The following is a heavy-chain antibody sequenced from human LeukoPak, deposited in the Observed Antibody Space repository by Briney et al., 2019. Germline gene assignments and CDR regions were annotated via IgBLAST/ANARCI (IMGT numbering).Heavy chain of an antibody. D-gene: IGHD2-21*01. Sequence: ASVKVSCKASGYTFTSYGISWVRQAPGQGLEWMGWISAYNGNTNHAQKLQGRVTMTTDTSTSTAYMELRSLRSDDTAVYYCAREYRYCGGDCYDYWGQGTLVTVSS. CDR1: GYTFTSYG. J-gene: IGHJ4*02. CDR2: ISAYNGNT. V-gene: IGHV1-18*01. CDR3: AREYRYCGGDCYDY.